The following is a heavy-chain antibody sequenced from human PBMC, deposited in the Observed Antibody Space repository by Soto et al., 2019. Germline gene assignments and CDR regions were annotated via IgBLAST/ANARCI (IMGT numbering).Heavy chain of an antibody. Sequence: QVQLVQSGAEVKKPGASVKVSCKASGYTFTTYAMHWVRQAPGQRLEWMGWINSGNGNAKYSQKFQGRVTITRDTSASTAYMELSSLRSEDTAVYYCARLGGYGDYETHWGQGTLVTVSS. CDR1: GYTFTTYA. CDR3: ARLGGYGDYETH. CDR2: INSGNGNA. V-gene: IGHV1-3*01. J-gene: IGHJ4*02. D-gene: IGHD4-17*01.